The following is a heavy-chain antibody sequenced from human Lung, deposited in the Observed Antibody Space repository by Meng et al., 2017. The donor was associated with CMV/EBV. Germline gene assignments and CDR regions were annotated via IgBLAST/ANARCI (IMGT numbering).Heavy chain of an antibody. V-gene: IGHV1-18*01. D-gene: IGHD3/OR15-3a*01. CDR2: ISGRDGNT. J-gene: IGHJ6*02. CDR3: ARGHLPVWTGYSEKNGMDV. CDR1: GYTFIGYG. Sequence: ASVXVSXKASGYTFIGYGISWVRHAPGQGLEWMGWISGRDGNTKYAHNMQDRVTMTRDSFKGTVYMELRSLRSDDTAVYYCARGHLPVWTGYSEKNGMDVWGQGTTVTVSS.